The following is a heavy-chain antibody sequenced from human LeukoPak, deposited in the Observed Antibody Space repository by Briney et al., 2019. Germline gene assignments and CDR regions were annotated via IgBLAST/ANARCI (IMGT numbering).Heavy chain of an antibody. CDR1: GYTFTGYY. CDR2: INPNSGGT. V-gene: IGHV1-2*02. J-gene: IGHJ5*02. CDR3: ARAPAGSKWFDP. Sequence: ASVKVSCKASGYTFTGYYMHWVRQAPGQGLEWMGWINPNSGGTNYAQKFQGRVTMTRDTSISTAYMELNSLRSDDTAVYYCARAPAGSKWFDPWGQGTLVTVSS.